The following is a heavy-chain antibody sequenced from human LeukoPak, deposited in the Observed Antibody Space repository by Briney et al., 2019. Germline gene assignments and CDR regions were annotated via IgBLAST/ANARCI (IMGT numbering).Heavy chain of an antibody. V-gene: IGHV3-7*01. CDR1: GFIFSSYW. Sequence: GGSLRLSCAASGFIFSSYWMSWVRQAPGKGLEWVANIKQDGSEKYYVDSVKGRFTISRDNAKNTLYLQMNSLRAEDTAVYYCARGADTGYSSDSWGQGTLVTVSS. J-gene: IGHJ5*02. CDR3: ARGADTGYSSDS. D-gene: IGHD6-19*01. CDR2: IKQDGSEK.